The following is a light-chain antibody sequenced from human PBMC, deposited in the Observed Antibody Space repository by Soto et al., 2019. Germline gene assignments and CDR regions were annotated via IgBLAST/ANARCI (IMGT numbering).Light chain of an antibody. V-gene: IGLV1-40*01. Sequence: QSVLTQPPSVCGAPGQRVTISCTGSSSNIGAGYDVHWYQQLPGTAPKLLIYGNNNRPSGVPDRFSGSKSGTSASLAITGLQAEDEADYYCQSYDSSLSGYVFGPGTKLTVL. CDR1: SSNIGAGYD. CDR2: GNN. J-gene: IGLJ1*01. CDR3: QSYDSSLSGYV.